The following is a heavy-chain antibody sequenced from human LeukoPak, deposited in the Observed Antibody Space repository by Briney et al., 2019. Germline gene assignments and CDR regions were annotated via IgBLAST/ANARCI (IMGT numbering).Heavy chain of an antibody. D-gene: IGHD3-3*01. Sequence: GGSLRLSCAASGFTFTRHGMHWVRQSPGKGLEWVAFIRYDENNKYYADSVKGRFTISRDNSKNTLYLQMSSLRAEDSALYYCAKDTETGYDFWSGYSFDYWGQGTLVTVSS. J-gene: IGHJ4*02. CDR2: IRYDENNK. CDR1: GFTFTRHG. CDR3: AKDTETGYDFWSGYSFDY. V-gene: IGHV3-30*02.